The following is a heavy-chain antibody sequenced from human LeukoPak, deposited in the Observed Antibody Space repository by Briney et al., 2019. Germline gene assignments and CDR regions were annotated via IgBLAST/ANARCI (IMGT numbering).Heavy chain of an antibody. CDR1: GGSISSSSYY. J-gene: IGHJ4*02. D-gene: IGHD3-10*01. CDR2: IYYSGST. CDR3: ARGLVREVIFDY. Sequence: SETLSLTCTVSGGSISSSSYYWGWIRQPPGKGLEWIGSIYYSGSTYYNPSLKSRVTISVDTSKNQFSLKLSSVTAADTAVYYCARGLVREVIFDYWGQGTLVTVSS. V-gene: IGHV4-39*07.